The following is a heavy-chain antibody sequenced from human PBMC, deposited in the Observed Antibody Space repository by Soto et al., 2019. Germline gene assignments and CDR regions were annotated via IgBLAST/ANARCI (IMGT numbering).Heavy chain of an antibody. J-gene: IGHJ5*02. Sequence: PGGSLRLSCAASGFTFSSYAMSWVRQAPGKGLEWVSGISGSGGSTYYADSVKGRFTISRDNSKKTLYMQMNNLRAEDTAVYYCAKDAARSMFTADWFDPWRQGTLVTVFS. V-gene: IGHV3-23*01. CDR1: GFTFSSYA. CDR3: AKDAARSMFTADWFDP. CDR2: ISGSGGST. D-gene: IGHD3-10*02.